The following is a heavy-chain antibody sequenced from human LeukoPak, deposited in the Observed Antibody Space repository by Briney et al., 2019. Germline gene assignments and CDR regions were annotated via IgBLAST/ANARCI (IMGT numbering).Heavy chain of an antibody. CDR2: INPNSDYT. J-gene: IGHJ4*02. D-gene: IGHD3-22*01. CDR3: ARGPDTSGYYPFDF. V-gene: IGHV1-2*02. Sequence: ASVKVSCKASGYTFTTYYMHWVRQAPGQGPEWMGWINPNSDYTRYAQQFQGRVTMTRDTSFSTAYMEINNLRADDTAVYHCARGPDTSGYYPFDFWGQGTLVAVSS. CDR1: GYTFTTYY.